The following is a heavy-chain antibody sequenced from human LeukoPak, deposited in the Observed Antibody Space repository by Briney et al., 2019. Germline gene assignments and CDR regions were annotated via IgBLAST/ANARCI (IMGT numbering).Heavy chain of an antibody. J-gene: IGHJ4*02. D-gene: IGHD3-16*01. Sequence: VASVKVSCKASGYTFTGYYMHWVRQAPGQGLEWMGLIRPYNGNTNYAQKLQGRVTMTTDTSTSTAYMEVRSLKFDDTAVYYCARDNYDYVWGTQRVDFWGQGTLVTVSS. CDR1: GYTFTGYY. V-gene: IGHV1-18*04. CDR3: ARDNYDYVWGTQRVDF. CDR2: IRPYNGNT.